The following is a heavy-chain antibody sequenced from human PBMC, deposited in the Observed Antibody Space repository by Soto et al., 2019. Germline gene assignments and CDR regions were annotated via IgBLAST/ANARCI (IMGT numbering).Heavy chain of an antibody. V-gene: IGHV3-30*18. CDR2: ISNDGSNE. CDR3: AKGEVRGIIPSYFDY. Sequence: PGGSLRLSCAGSGFTFRWFGMNWVRQAPGKGLEWVARISNDGSNEYYVGSVKGRFTISRDNSKNTLYLQMDSLRAEDTAVYYCAKGEVRGIIPSYFDYWGLGTLVTAPQ. J-gene: IGHJ4*02. CDR1: GFTFRWFG. D-gene: IGHD3-10*01.